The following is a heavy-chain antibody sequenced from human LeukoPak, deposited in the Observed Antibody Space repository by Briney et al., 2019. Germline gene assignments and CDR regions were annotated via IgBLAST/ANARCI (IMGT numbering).Heavy chain of an antibody. CDR2: IKRKTDGGTT. Sequence: NPGGSLRLSCAASGFTFSNAWMNWVRQAPGKGLEWVGRIKRKTDGGTTDYAAPVKGRFTISRDDSKNTLYLQMNSLKTEDTAVYYCTTGSDYGDYPRGYYFDYWGQGTLVTVSS. CDR3: TTGSDYGDYPRGYYFDY. CDR1: GFTFSNAW. J-gene: IGHJ4*02. V-gene: IGHV3-15*01. D-gene: IGHD4-17*01.